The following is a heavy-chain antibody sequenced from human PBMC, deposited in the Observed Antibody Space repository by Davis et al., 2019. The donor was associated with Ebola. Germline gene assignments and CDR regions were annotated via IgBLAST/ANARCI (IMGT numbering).Heavy chain of an antibody. Sequence: GESLKISCAASGFTFSRSGMHWVRQAPGKGLEWVAGISYDGTGVVFGEIGKYHADSVKGRFTISRDNSKNTVYLQMRSLTAEDTGVYYCAKDLYVGGHQFYGMDVWGQGTTVTVAS. CDR2: ISYDGTGVVFGEIGK. D-gene: IGHD4-23*01. CDR1: GFTFSRSG. V-gene: IGHV3-30*18. CDR3: AKDLYVGGHQFYGMDV. J-gene: IGHJ6*02.